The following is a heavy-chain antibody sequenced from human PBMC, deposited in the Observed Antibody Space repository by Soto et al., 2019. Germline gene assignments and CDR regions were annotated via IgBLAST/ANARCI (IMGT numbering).Heavy chain of an antibody. Sequence: TGGSLRLSCAASGFTFGSYAMSWVRQAPGKGLEWVSAISGSGGSTYYADSVKGRFTISRDNSKNTLYLQMNSLRAEDTAVYYCAKVRSGSYYVDAFDIWGQGTMVTVSS. D-gene: IGHD1-26*01. CDR1: GFTFGSYA. J-gene: IGHJ3*02. CDR2: ISGSGGST. CDR3: AKVRSGSYYVDAFDI. V-gene: IGHV3-23*01.